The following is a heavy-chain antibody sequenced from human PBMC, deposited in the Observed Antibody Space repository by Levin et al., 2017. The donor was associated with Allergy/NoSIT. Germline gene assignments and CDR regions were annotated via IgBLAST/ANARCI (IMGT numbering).Heavy chain of an antibody. CDR1: GFTFSSYG. CDR2: ISYDGSNK. D-gene: IGHD2-15*01. J-gene: IGHJ4*02. CDR3: AKEFLVVVAATLDY. V-gene: IGHV3-30*18. Sequence: GESLKISCAASGFTFSSYGMHWVRQAPGKGLEWVAVISYDGSNKYYADSVKGRFTISRDNSKNTLYLQMNSLRAEDTAVYYCAKEFLVVVAATLDYWGQGTLVTVSS.